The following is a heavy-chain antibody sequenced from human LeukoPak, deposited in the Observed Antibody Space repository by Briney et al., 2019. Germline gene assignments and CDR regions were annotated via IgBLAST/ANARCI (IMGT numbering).Heavy chain of an antibody. Sequence: ASVKVSCKVSGYTLTELSMHWVRQAPGKGLEWMGGFDPEDGETIYAQKFQGRVTMTEDTSTDTAYMELSSLRSEDTAVYYCATVPGIAARNYNYYGMDVWGQGTTVTVSS. CDR2: FDPEDGET. CDR1: GYTLTELS. D-gene: IGHD6-6*01. V-gene: IGHV1-24*01. J-gene: IGHJ6*02. CDR3: ATVPGIAARNYNYYGMDV.